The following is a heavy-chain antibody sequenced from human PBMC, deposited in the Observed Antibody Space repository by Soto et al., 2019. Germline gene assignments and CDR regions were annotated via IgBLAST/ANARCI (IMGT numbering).Heavy chain of an antibody. V-gene: IGHV1-8*01. CDR2: MNPNSGNT. D-gene: IGHD3-9*01. CDR1: GYTFTSYD. J-gene: IGHJ6*02. Sequence: QVQLVQSGAEVKKPGASVKVSCKASGYTFTSYDINWVRQATGQGLEWMGWMNPNSGNTGYAQKFQGSVTMTRNTSRSTANMELISLRSEDAAVYYCARERTTISMDVWGQGTTVTVSS. CDR3: ARERTTISMDV.